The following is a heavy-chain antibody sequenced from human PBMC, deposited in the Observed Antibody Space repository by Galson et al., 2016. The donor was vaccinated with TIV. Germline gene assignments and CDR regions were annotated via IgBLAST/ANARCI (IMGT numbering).Heavy chain of an antibody. J-gene: IGHJ6*02. CDR2: INPYGDDT. CDR1: GYPFSAYY. CDR3: ARGFNSGFDFYYGMDV. V-gene: IGHV1-2*02. D-gene: IGHD5-18*01. Sequence: SVKVSCKASGYPFSAYYIHWVRQAPGQGLEWMGWINPYGDDTNYEQRFQGRVSMTSDTSINTAYMELSSLRSDDTAIFFCARGFNSGFDFYYGMDVWGQGTTVTVSS.